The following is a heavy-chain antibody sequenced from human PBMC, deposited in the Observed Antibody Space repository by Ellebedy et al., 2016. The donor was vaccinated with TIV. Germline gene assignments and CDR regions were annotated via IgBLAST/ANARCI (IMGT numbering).Heavy chain of an antibody. CDR1: GGSVSSSTYY. CDR2: ISYTGST. Sequence: SETLSLTCTVSGGSVSSSTYYWGWIRQPPGKRLEWIGTISYTGSTYYNPSLKSRVTISVDTSKNQFSLKLSSVTAADTAVYYCAREDYAMDVWGQGTTVTVSS. J-gene: IGHJ6*02. CDR3: AREDYAMDV. V-gene: IGHV4-39*07.